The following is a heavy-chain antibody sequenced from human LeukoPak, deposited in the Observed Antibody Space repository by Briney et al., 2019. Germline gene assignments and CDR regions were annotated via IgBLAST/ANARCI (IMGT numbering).Heavy chain of an antibody. CDR1: SGSISSSSYY. D-gene: IGHD2-2*01. J-gene: IGHJ6*02. Sequence: TSETLSLTCTVSSGSISSSSYYWGWIRQPPGKGLEWIGSIYYGGSTYYNSSLKSRVTISVDISKNQFSLKVSPVTAADTAVYYCARDAGHQLSRRNYYAMDVWGQGTTVTVSS. CDR3: ARDAGHQLSRRNYYAMDV. V-gene: IGHV4-39*07. CDR2: IYYGGST.